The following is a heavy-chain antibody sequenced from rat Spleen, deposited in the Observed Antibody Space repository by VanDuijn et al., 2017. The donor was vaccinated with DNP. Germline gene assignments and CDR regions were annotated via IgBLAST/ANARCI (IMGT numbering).Heavy chain of an antibody. D-gene: IGHD1-2*01. V-gene: IGHV5-31*01. Sequence: EVQLVESGGDLVQPGRSLKLSCVASGFTVNNFWMAWIRQVPGKGLEWVAAIFSSGGSTYYPNSVRGRFTIPSDNAENTLYLQMNSLRSEDTATYYCARAKYSSHYWYFDFWGPGTMVTVSS. CDR1: GFTVNNFW. J-gene: IGHJ1*01. CDR3: ARAKYSSHYWYFDF. CDR2: IFSSGGST.